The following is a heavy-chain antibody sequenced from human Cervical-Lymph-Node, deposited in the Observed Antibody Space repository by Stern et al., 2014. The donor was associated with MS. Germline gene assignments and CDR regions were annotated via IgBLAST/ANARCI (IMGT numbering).Heavy chain of an antibody. CDR1: GGTFSTYS. CDR3: ARDILLRPGSHDALDI. CDR2: IIPIFRTT. V-gene: IGHV1-69*12. Sequence: QVQLVQSGAEVRKPASSVQVSCKTSGGTFSTYSFSWVRQAPGQGLERMGGIIPIFRTTNYAQKFQGRVRITADESTSTIYIVLSSLRSEDTAVYYCARDILLRPGSHDALDIWGQGTVVTVSS. J-gene: IGHJ3*02. D-gene: IGHD2-21*01.